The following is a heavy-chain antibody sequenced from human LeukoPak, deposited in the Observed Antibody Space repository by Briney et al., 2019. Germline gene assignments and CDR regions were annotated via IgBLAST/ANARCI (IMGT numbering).Heavy chain of an antibody. J-gene: IGHJ4*02. CDR2: ISNTDETR. D-gene: IGHD6-19*01. V-gene: IGHV3-48*03. Sequence: GGSLRLSCAAPGFNFRSYEMNWVRQAPGKGLEWVSYISNTDETRTYADSVKGRFTISRDNAKNSLHLEMNSLRAEDTAVYYCAREIVSAVAGNFDYWGQGTLVTVSS. CDR1: GFNFRSYE. CDR3: AREIVSAVAGNFDY.